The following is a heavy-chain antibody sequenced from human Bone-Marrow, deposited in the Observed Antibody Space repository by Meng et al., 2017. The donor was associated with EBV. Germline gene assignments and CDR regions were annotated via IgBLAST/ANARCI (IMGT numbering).Heavy chain of an antibody. CDR1: GYTFTGYY. CDR3: ARVRYSSSWYVIDP. J-gene: IGHJ5*02. Sequence: QVQVVTSGAEVKKPGASGKVSCKASGYTFTGYYMHWVRQAPGQGLEWMGRINPNSGGTNYAQKFQGRVTMTRDTSISTAYMELSRLRSDDTAVYYCARVRYSSSWYVIDPWGQGTPVTVSS. V-gene: IGHV1-2*06. D-gene: IGHD6-13*01. CDR2: INPNSGGT.